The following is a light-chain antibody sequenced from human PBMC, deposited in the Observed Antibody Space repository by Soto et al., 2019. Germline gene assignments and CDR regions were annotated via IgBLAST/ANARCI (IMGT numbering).Light chain of an antibody. CDR3: QQYDNSPLT. CDR2: GAS. Sequence: EIVMTQSPATLSVSPGERAALSCRASQSVSSSYLAWYQQKPGQAPRLLIYGASNRATGIADRFSGSGSGTDFTLTISRLEPEDFAVYYCQQYDNSPLTFGGGTKV. J-gene: IGKJ4*01. V-gene: IGKV3-20*01. CDR1: QSVSSSY.